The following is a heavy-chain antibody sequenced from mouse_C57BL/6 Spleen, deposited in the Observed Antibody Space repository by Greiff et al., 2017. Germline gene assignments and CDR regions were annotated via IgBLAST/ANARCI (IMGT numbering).Heavy chain of an antibody. V-gene: IGHV1-53*01. CDR1: GYTFTSYW. CDR2: INPSNGGT. D-gene: IGHD1-1*01. CDR3: ARERDYYGSRSYYFDY. J-gene: IGHJ2*01. Sequence: QVQLQQPGTELVKPGASVKLSCKASGYTFTSYWMHWVKQRPGQGLEWIGNINPSNGGTNYNEKFKSKATLTVDKSSSTAYMQLSSLTSEDSAVYYCARERDYYGSRSYYFDYWGQGTTLTVSS.